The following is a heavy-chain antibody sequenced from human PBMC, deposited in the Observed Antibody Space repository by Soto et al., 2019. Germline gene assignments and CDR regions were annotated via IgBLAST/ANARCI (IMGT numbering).Heavy chain of an antibody. Sequence: SVKVSCKASEDTFRNYAISWVRQAPGQGLEWMGGIIPIFGTANYAQKFQGRVTITADTSANTLYLELSSLRSEDTAVYYCASTKYDSRAYYYWYLGLWGRGTMVTVPS. J-gene: IGHJ2*01. CDR2: IIPIFGTA. CDR1: EDTFRNYA. D-gene: IGHD3-22*01. CDR3: ASTKYDSRAYYYWYLGL. V-gene: IGHV1-69*06.